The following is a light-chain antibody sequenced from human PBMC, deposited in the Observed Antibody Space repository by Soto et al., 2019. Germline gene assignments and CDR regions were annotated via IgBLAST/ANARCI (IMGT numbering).Light chain of an antibody. CDR2: GAS. Sequence: EIVMTQSPATLPVSPGERATLSCRARQSVSSNLAWYQQKPGQAPRLLIYGASTRATGIPARFSGSGSGTEFTLTISSLQSEDFAVYYCQQYNNWPRTFGQGTKVDIK. CDR1: QSVSSN. V-gene: IGKV3-15*01. J-gene: IGKJ1*01. CDR3: QQYNNWPRT.